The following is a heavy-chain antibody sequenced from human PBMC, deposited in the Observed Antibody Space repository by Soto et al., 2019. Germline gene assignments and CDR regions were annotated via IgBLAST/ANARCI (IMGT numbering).Heavy chain of an antibody. CDR3: ARVPSPFDYYYAMDV. D-gene: IGHD3-16*01. Sequence: QVQLRESGPGLVMPSQTLSLTCTVSGDSISSGNKYCSWIRQPPGKGLEWIGYIFSNGTTYYNPSLKSRLTMSLDTFQNQFSLKLNSVTDADTAVYYCARVPSPFDYYYAMDVWGQGTTVTVSS. J-gene: IGHJ6*02. CDR2: IFSNGTT. V-gene: IGHV4-30-4*01. CDR1: GDSISSGNKY.